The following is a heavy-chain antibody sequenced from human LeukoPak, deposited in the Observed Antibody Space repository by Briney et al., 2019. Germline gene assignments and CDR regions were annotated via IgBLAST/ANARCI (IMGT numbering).Heavy chain of an antibody. J-gene: IGHJ3*02. Sequence: GGSLRLSCAASGFIFDDHGMHWVRQAPGKGLEWVSGISWSSGIIGYADSVKGRFTISRDNAKNSLDLQVESLRAEDTAVYYCAKDTGSPADAITMEDNAFDIWGQGTMVTVPS. D-gene: IGHD3-3*01. CDR1: GFIFDDHG. CDR2: ISWSSGII. CDR3: AKDTGSPADAITMEDNAFDI. V-gene: IGHV3-9*01.